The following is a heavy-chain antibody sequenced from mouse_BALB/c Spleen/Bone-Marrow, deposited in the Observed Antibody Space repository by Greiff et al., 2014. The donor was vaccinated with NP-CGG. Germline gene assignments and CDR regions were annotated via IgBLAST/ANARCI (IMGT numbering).Heavy chain of an antibody. V-gene: IGHV14-3*02. CDR1: GFNIKGTY. D-gene: IGHD2-13*01. Sequence: EVQLQQSGAELVRPGASVKLSCKASGFNIKGTYISWVKQRPEQGLEWIGRIYPSNGNTNYNPKFKGKATMTADKSSNTAYMQLSSLTSEDTAVYYCAREDFDYSLDYWGQGTSVTVSS. J-gene: IGHJ2*02. CDR2: IYPSNGNT. CDR3: AREDFDYSLDY.